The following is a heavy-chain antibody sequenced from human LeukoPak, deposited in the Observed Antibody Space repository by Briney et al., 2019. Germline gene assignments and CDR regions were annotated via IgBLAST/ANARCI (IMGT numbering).Heavy chain of an antibody. D-gene: IGHD3-10*01. CDR2: IYTSGST. CDR3: ARGRIWFGKGDAFDI. V-gene: IGHV4-4*07. Sequence: PSETLSLTCTVSSGSISSYYWSWIRQPAGKGLEWIGRIYTSGSTNYNPSLKSRVTMSVDTSKSQFSLKLSSVTAADTAVYYCARGRIWFGKGDAFDIWGQGTMVTVSS. CDR1: SGSISSYY. J-gene: IGHJ3*02.